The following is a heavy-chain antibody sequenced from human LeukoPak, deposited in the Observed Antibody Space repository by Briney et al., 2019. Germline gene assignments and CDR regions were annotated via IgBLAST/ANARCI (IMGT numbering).Heavy chain of an antibody. Sequence: SETLSLTCTFTGGSISSNYFYWGWIRQPPGKGLEWIGTISYSGSTYYNPSLKSRVTISVDTSKNQFSLKLSSVTATDTAVYYCARSRGRSYGSWGQGSLVTVPS. CDR3: ARSRGRSYGS. CDR2: ISYSGST. CDR1: GGSISSNYFY. D-gene: IGHD5-18*01. J-gene: IGHJ4*02. V-gene: IGHV4-39*01.